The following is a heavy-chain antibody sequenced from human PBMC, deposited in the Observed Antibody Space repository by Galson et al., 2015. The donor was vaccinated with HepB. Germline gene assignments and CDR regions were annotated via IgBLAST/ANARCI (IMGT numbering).Heavy chain of an antibody. V-gene: IGHV4-39*01. CDR3: ARPIKYEDAWGTSRYPGEDPFDY. CDR2: IYYSGTT. CDR1: GGSISSSSNF. J-gene: IGHJ4*02. Sequence: SETLSLTCTVSGGSISSSSNFWGWIRQPPGKGLEWIGSIYYSGTTYSNPSLKSRVTISVDTSKNQFSLKLSSVTAADTAVYYCARPIKYEDAWGTSRYPGEDPFDYWGQGILVTVSS. D-gene: IGHD3-16*02.